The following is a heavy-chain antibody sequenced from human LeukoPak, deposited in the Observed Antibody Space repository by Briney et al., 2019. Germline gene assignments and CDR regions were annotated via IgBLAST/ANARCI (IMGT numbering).Heavy chain of an antibody. CDR2: ISYDGSNK. CDR1: GFTFSSYA. J-gene: IGHJ4*02. CDR3: ARDSGATRDFDY. Sequence: PGGSLRLSCAASGFTFSSYAMHWVRQAPGKGLEWVAVISYDGSNKYYADSVKGRFAISRDNSKNTLYLQMNSLRAEDTAVYYCARDSGATRDFDYWGQGTLVTVPS. V-gene: IGHV3-30*09. D-gene: IGHD1-26*01.